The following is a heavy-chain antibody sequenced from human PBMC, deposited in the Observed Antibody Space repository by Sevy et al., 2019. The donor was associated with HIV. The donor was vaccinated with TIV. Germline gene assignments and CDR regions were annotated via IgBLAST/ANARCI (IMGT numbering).Heavy chain of an antibody. CDR1: GYTFTGYY. CDR3: ARDRRATSYYYDSSGGPDAFDI. CDR2: INPNSGGT. J-gene: IGHJ3*02. Sequence: ASVTVSCKASGYTFTGYYMHWVRQAPGQGLEWMGWINPNSGGTNYAQKFQGWVTMTRDTSISTAYMELSRLRSDDTAVYYCARDRRATSYYYDSSGGPDAFDIWGQGTMVTVSS. D-gene: IGHD3-22*01. V-gene: IGHV1-2*04.